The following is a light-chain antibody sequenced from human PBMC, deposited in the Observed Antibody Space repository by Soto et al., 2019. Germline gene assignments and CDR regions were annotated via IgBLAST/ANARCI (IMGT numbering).Light chain of an antibody. J-gene: IGKJ5*01. CDR3: QRRSCWPPQIT. V-gene: IGKV3-11*01. Sequence: THSATTLSLSPLSRARLSCLAVQSVSSYLAWYQQKPGQAPRLLIYDASNRATGIPARFSGSGSGTDFTLTISSLEPEAFAVYYYQRRSCWPPQITFGQGTRLEIK. CDR1: QSVSSY. CDR2: DAS.